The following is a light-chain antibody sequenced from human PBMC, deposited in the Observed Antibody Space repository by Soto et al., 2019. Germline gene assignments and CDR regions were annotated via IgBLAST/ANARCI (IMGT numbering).Light chain of an antibody. CDR3: QSYDSSLSGSV. V-gene: IGLV1-44*01. CDR1: GSNVGTYA. CDR2: SNN. J-gene: IGLJ3*02. Sequence: QSVLTQPPSASGAPGQRVTISCSGSGSNVGTYAINWYQQLPGTAPKLLIYSNNQRPSGVPDRFSGSKSGTSASLAISGLQSDDEADYYCQSYDSSLSGSVFGGGTKVTVL.